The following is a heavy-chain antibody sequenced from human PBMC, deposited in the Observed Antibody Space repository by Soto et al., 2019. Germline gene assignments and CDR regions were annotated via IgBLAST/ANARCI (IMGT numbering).Heavy chain of an antibody. V-gene: IGHV3-7*01. CDR2: IKQDGSEK. Sequence: PGGSLRLSCAASGFTFSSYCMSWVRQAPGKGLEWVANIKQDGSEKYYVDSVKGRFTISRDNAKNSLYLQMNSLRAEDTAVYYCAREAASGEPEQPARYYYYYMDVWGKGTTVTVSS. CDR1: GFTFSSYC. CDR3: AREAASGEPEQPARYYYYYMDV. J-gene: IGHJ6*03. D-gene: IGHD2-2*01.